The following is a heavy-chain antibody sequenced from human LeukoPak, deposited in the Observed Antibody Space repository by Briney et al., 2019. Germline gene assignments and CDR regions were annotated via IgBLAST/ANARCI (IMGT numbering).Heavy chain of an antibody. V-gene: IGHV1-2*02. CDR1: GYTFTDYY. Sequence: ASVKVSCKASGYTFTDYYLHCVRQAPGQGLEWMGWINPNSGGTKYAQKFQGRVTMTTDTSISTAYMEMSRLTSDDTAVYYCARDAHNGYEFHDWFDPWGQGALVTVSS. D-gene: IGHD5-12*01. J-gene: IGHJ5*02. CDR3: ARDAHNGYEFHDWFDP. CDR2: INPNSGGT.